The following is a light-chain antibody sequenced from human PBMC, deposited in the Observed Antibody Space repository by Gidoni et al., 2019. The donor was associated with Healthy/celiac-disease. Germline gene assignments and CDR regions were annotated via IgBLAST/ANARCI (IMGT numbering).Light chain of an antibody. CDR3: LQYGTYPIT. Sequence: DIQMTQSPSTLSASVGDRVTITCRASESISSWLAWYQQKPGKAPKLLIYKASSLESGVPSRFSGSGSGTEFTLTISSLQPDDFATYYCLQYGTYPITFGQGTRLEIK. CDR2: KAS. CDR1: ESISSW. V-gene: IGKV1-5*03. J-gene: IGKJ5*01.